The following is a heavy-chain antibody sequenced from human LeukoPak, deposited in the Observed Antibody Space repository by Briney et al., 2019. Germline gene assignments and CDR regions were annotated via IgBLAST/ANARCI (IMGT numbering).Heavy chain of an antibody. J-gene: IGHJ5*02. D-gene: IGHD6-19*01. CDR2: IYYSGYT. Sequence: PSETLSLTCTVSGGSINNYYWSWIRQPPGKGLEWIGYIYYSGYTNYNPSLKSRVTISVDTSKNQFSLKLSSVTAADTAVYYCASSKTNGDSSGWYAWFDPWGREPWSPSPQ. V-gene: IGHV4-59*01. CDR1: GGSINNYY. CDR3: ASSKTNGDSSGWYAWFDP.